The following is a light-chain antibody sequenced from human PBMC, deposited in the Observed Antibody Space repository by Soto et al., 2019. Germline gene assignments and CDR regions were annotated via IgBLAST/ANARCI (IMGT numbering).Light chain of an antibody. CDR3: QLYGSSPLYT. V-gene: IGKV3-20*01. Sequence: EIVLTQSPGTLSLSPGERATLSCRASQSVSSSYFAWYQQKPGQTPRLLIYGASSRAAGIPVRFSGSGSGTDFTLTISRLEPEDFAVYYCQLYGSSPLYTFGQGTKLEIK. J-gene: IGKJ2*01. CDR2: GAS. CDR1: QSVSSSY.